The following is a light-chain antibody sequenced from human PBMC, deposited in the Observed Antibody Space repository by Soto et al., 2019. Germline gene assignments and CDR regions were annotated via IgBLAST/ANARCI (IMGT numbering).Light chain of an antibody. CDR1: QGISNY. J-gene: IGKJ1*01. CDR2: GAS. Sequence: VIWMTQSPSLLSASTGDRVTISCRISQGISNYLAWYQQKPGKAPELLIYGASTLQSGVPSRFSGSGSGTDFTLTISCLQSEDFATYYCQQYYDFPRTFGQGTKVEMK. CDR3: QQYYDFPRT. V-gene: IGKV1D-8*01.